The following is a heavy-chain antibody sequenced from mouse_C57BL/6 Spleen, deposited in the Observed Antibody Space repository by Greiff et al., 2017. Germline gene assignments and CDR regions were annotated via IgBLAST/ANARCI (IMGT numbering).Heavy chain of an antibody. D-gene: IGHD1-1*01. Sequence: VQLQQSVAELVRPGASVKLSCTASGFNIKNTYMHWVKQRPEQGLEWIGRIDPANGNTKYAPKFQGKATITADTSSNPAYLQLSSLTSEDTAIYYCATFRDYGSSAYYAMDYWGQGTSVTVSS. J-gene: IGHJ4*01. V-gene: IGHV14-3*01. CDR2: IDPANGNT. CDR3: ATFRDYGSSAYYAMDY. CDR1: GFNIKNTY.